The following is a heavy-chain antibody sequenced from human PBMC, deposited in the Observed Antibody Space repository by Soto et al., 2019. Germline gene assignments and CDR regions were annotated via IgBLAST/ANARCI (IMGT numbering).Heavy chain of an antibody. CDR1: GYTFPSYD. CDR3: ARDMRRDLWFGERAFDI. CDR2: MNPNSGNT. Sequence: QVQLVQSGAEVKKPGASVKVSCKASGYTFPSYDIKWVRQATGQGLEWMGWMNPNSGNTGYAQKFQGRVTMTRNTSISTAYRELSSLRSEDTAVYYCARDMRRDLWFGERAFDIWGQGTMVTVSS. J-gene: IGHJ3*02. D-gene: IGHD3-10*01. V-gene: IGHV1-8*01.